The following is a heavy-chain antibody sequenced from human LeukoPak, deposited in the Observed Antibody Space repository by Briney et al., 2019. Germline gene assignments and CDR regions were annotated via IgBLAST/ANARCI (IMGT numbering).Heavy chain of an antibody. CDR2: INNDGSNT. J-gene: IGHJ4*02. D-gene: IGHD4-17*01. CDR1: GFTFGSYW. CDR3: AREVSPTRVTTAEDY. V-gene: IGHV3-74*01. Sequence: GGSLRLSCAASGFTFGSYWMQWVRQTPEKGLVWVAHINNDGSNTIYADSVKGRFTTSRDNAKNTLYLQMNSLRAEDTAVYYCAREVSPTRVTTAEDYWGQGTLVTVSS.